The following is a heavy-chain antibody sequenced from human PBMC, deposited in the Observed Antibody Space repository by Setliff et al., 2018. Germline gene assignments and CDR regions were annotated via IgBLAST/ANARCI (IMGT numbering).Heavy chain of an antibody. Sequence: GGSLRLSCVVSGFSFSRHWMSWVRQAPGKGLEWLANIKRDGSEKYYVDSVKGRFTISRDNAKNSLYLQMNSLRAEDTGVYYCASAGHSGSWFPFDAFHIWGQGTMVTVSS. CDR1: GFSFSRHW. V-gene: IGHV3-7*05. CDR3: ASAGHSGSWFPFDAFHI. D-gene: IGHD6-13*01. J-gene: IGHJ3*02. CDR2: IKRDGSEK.